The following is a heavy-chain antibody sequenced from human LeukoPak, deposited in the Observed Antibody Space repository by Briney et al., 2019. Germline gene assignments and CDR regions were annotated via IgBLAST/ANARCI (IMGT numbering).Heavy chain of an antibody. CDR1: GYTFTSYD. CDR2: MNPNSGNT. CDR3: AREFSGSSSFGY. J-gene: IGHJ4*02. D-gene: IGHD1-26*01. V-gene: IGHV1-8*01. Sequence: ASVKVSCKASGYTFTSYDINWVRQATGQGLEWMGWMNPNSGNTGYAQKFQGRVTMTRNTSISTAYMELSSLRSEDTAVYYCAREFSGSSSFGYWGQETLVTVSS.